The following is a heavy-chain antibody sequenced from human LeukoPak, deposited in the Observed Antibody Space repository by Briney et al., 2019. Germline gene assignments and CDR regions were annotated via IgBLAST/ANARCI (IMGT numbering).Heavy chain of an antibody. J-gene: IGHJ5*02. CDR1: SYSISSGYY. Sequence: PSETLSLTCTVSSYSISSGYYWGWIRQPPGKGLEWIGSVYHSGSTYYNPSLKSRVTISVDTSKNQFSLKLSSVTAADTAVYYCARDWYDILTGYPNWFDPWGQGTLVTVSS. D-gene: IGHD3-9*01. CDR3: ARDWYDILTGYPNWFDP. V-gene: IGHV4-38-2*02. CDR2: VYHSGST.